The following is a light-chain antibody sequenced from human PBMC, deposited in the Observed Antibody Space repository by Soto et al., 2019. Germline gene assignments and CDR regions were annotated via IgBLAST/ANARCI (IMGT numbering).Light chain of an antibody. J-gene: IGKJ1*01. CDR3: QQYNSYPWK. Sequence: DIQMTQSPSTLSASVGDRVTITCRASQSISSWLAWYQQKPGKAPKLLIYKASSLESGVQSRFSGSASGTEFTLNISSMQPDDSETYYCQQYNSYPWKLCQGPKVDIK. CDR1: QSISSW. CDR2: KAS. V-gene: IGKV1-5*03.